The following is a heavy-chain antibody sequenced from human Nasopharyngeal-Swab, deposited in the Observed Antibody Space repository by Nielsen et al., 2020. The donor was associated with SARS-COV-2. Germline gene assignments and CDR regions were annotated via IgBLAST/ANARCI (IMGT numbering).Heavy chain of an antibody. Sequence: ASVKVSCKASGYTFTSYAMHWVRQAPGQRLEWMGWINAGNSNTKYSQKFQGRVTITRDTSATTAYMELSSLRSEDTAVYYCARAPTTNSGRYSFDYWGKGTLV. J-gene: IGHJ4*02. D-gene: IGHD1-26*01. CDR2: INAGNSNT. V-gene: IGHV1-3*01. CDR3: ARAPTTNSGRYSFDY. CDR1: GYTFTSYA.